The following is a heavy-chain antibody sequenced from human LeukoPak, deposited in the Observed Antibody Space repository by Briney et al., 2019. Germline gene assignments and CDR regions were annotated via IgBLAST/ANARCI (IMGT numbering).Heavy chain of an antibody. J-gene: IGHJ4*02. D-gene: IGHD2-2*01. V-gene: IGHV1-2*02. CDR1: GYTFTGYY. Sequence: ASVKVSCKASGYTFTGYYMHWVRQAPGQGLEWMGWISPNSGGTNYAQKFQGRVTMTRDTSISTAYMELSRLRSDDTAVYYCARALLGYCSSTSCHEFDYWGQGTLVTVSS. CDR3: ARALLGYCSSTSCHEFDY. CDR2: ISPNSGGT.